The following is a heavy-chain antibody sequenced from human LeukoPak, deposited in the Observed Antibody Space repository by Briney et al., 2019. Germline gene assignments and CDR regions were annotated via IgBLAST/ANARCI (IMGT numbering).Heavy chain of an antibody. Sequence: KASETLSLTCTVSGGSISSYYWSWIRQPAGKGLEWIGRIYTSGSTNYSPSLKSRVTMSVDTSKNQFSLKLSSVTAADTAVYYCARTSYSSGWDHFDYWGQGTLVTVSS. V-gene: IGHV4-4*07. J-gene: IGHJ4*02. CDR2: IYTSGST. CDR3: ARTSYSSGWDHFDY. D-gene: IGHD6-19*01. CDR1: GGSISSYY.